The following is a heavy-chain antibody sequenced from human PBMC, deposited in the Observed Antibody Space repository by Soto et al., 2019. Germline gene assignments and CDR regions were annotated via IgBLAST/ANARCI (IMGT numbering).Heavy chain of an antibody. CDR1: GFTFSNYA. Sequence: EVQLLDSGGGLVQPGGSLRLSCAASGFTFSNYAMTWVLQGPGKGLEWVSGISGSGGRSYYADSAKGRFTISRDNSKSTSYLQMNSLRAEDTAVYYCAKAYFGLSSEQPYYFDYWGQGTLVTVSS. D-gene: IGHD6-13*01. CDR3: AKAYFGLSSEQPYYFDY. J-gene: IGHJ4*02. V-gene: IGHV3-23*01. CDR2: ISGSGGRS.